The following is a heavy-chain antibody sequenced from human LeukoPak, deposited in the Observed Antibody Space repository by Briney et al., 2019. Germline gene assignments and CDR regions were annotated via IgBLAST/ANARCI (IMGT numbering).Heavy chain of an antibody. J-gene: IGHJ4*02. CDR1: GFTLWNYD. CDR3: AKWGDYDILTGYYDPDY. V-gene: IGHV3-23*01. CDR2: ISGRVDST. D-gene: IGHD3-9*01. Sequence: GGSLRLSCAASGFTLWNYDMTWVRQAPGKGLEWVFAISGRVDSTYYADSVKGRFTISRDNSKNTLYLQINSLRAEDTAVYYCAKWGDYDILTGYYDPDYWGQGTLVTVSS.